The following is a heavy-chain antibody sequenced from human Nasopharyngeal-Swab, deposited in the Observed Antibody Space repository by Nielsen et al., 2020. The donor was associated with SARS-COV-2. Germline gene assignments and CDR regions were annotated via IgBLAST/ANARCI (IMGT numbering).Heavy chain of an antibody. Sequence: DSVKGRFTLSRDNSKNTLYLQRNSMRAEDTAVFYCARGYSGYDDAFDIWGQGTMVTVSS. V-gene: IGHV3-30*07. CDR3: ARGYSGYDDAFDI. J-gene: IGHJ3*02. D-gene: IGHD5-12*01.